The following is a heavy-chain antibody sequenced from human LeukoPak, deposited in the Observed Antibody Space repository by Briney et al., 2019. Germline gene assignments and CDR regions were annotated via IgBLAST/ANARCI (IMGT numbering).Heavy chain of an antibody. D-gene: IGHD2-2*01. J-gene: IGHJ5*02. CDR1: GGSFSGYY. CDR3: ARGPPLAIVVVPAAMSGSLDWFDP. Sequence: PSETLSLTCAVYGGSFSGYYWSWIRQPPGKGLEWIGEINHSGSTNYNPSLKSRVTISVDTSKNQFSLKLSSVTAADTAVYYCARGPPLAIVVVPAAMSGSLDWFDPWGQGTLVTVSS. V-gene: IGHV4-34*01. CDR2: INHSGST.